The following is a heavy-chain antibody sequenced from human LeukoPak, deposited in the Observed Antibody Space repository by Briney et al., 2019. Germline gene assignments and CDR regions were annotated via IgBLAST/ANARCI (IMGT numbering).Heavy chain of an antibody. D-gene: IGHD2-15*01. CDR2: IYYSGSI. CDR1: GGSISSGDYY. CDR3: ARVKGGLFDY. Sequence: SETLSLTCTVPGGSISSGDYYWSWIRQPPGKGLEWIGYIYYSGSIYYNPSLKSRVTISVDMSKNQFSLKLSSVTAADTAVYYCARVKGGLFDYWGQGTLVTVSS. V-gene: IGHV4-30-4*01. J-gene: IGHJ4*02.